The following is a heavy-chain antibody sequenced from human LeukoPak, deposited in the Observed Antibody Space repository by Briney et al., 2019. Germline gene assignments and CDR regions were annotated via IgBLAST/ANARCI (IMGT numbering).Heavy chain of an antibody. V-gene: IGHV1-69*08. Sequence: SVKVSCKASGGTFSSYTISWVRQAPGQGLEWMGRIIPILGRANYAQKFQGRVTITADKSTSTAYMELSSLRSEDTAVYYCARDFAYYYDSSGYYPPLGYWGQGTLVTVSS. CDR3: ARDFAYYYDSSGYYPPLGY. CDR2: IIPILGRA. J-gene: IGHJ4*02. D-gene: IGHD3-22*01. CDR1: GGTFSSYT.